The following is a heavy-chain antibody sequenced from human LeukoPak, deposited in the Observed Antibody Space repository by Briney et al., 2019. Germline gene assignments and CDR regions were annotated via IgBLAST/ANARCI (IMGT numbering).Heavy chain of an antibody. J-gene: IGHJ4*02. CDR3: ARDGLSDIVVVVAAFDY. V-gene: IGHV3-7*01. CDR1: GFTFSSYW. CDR2: IKQDGSEK. D-gene: IGHD2-15*01. Sequence: PGGSLRLSCAASGFTFSSYWMSWVGQAPGKGLEWVANIKQDGSEKYYVDSVKGRFTISRDNAKNSLYLQMNSLRAEDTAVYYCARDGLSDIVVVVAAFDYWGQGTLVTVSS.